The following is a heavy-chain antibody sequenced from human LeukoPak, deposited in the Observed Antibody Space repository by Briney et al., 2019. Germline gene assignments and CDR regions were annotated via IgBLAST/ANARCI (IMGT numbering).Heavy chain of an antibody. J-gene: IGHJ4*02. CDR2: IYYSGST. CDR3: ARDRAGSGYDFSY. CDR1: GGSISSYY. Sequence: PSETLSLTCTVSGGSISSYYWSWIRQPPGKGLEWIGYIYYSGSTNYNPSLKSRVTISVDTSKNQFSLKLSSVTAADTAVYYCARDRAGSGYDFSYWAQGTLVTVSS. V-gene: IGHV4-59*01. D-gene: IGHD5-12*01.